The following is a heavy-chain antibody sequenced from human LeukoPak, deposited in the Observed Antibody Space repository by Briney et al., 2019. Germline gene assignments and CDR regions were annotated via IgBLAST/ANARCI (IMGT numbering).Heavy chain of an antibody. D-gene: IGHD3-9*01. J-gene: IGHJ4*02. CDR2: ISGSGGST. CDR3: AKSYYDILTGSYYFDY. Sequence: GGSLRLSCAASGFTFSNYAMSWVRQAPGKGLEWVSAISGSGGSTYYADSVKGRFTISRDNSKSTLYLQMNSLRAEDTAVYYCAKSYYDILTGSYYFDYWGQGTLVTVSS. CDR1: GFTFSNYA. V-gene: IGHV3-23*01.